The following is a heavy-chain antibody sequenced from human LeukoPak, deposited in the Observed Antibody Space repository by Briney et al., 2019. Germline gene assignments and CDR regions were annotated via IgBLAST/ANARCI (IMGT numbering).Heavy chain of an antibody. J-gene: IGHJ5*02. V-gene: IGHV4-39*07. CDR1: GGSISSSSYY. Sequence: SETLSLTCTVSGGSISSSSYYWGWIRQPPGKGLEWIGSIYYSGSTYYNPSLKSRVTISVDTSKNQFSLKLSSVTAADTAVYYWARDFEGGEPSPWFDPWGQGTLVTVSS. CDR3: ARDFEGGEPSPWFDP. D-gene: IGHD1-26*01. CDR2: IYYSGST.